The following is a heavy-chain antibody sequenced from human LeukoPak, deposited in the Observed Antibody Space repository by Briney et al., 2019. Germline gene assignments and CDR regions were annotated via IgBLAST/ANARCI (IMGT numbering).Heavy chain of an antibody. CDR3: ARARGRWNQFDY. Sequence: SETLSLTCTVSDGSITSYYWSWIRQPPGKGLGWIGYIYYGENTNYNPSLKSRVTISVDTSKKQFSLKLTSVTAADTAVYYCARARGRWNQFDYWGQGALVTVSS. CDR2: IYYGENT. D-gene: IGHD1-14*01. V-gene: IGHV4-59*01. CDR1: DGSITSYY. J-gene: IGHJ4*02.